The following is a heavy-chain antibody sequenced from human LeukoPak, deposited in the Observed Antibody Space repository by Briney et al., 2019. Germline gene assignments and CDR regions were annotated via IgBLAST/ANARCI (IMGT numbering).Heavy chain of an antibody. CDR3: AKNYAYGSITSCYSTPDAFDI. CDR1: GFTFSSHA. Sequence: GGSLRLSCAASGFTFSSHAMSWVRQAPGKGLEWVSAISGSGGSTYYADSVKGRFTISRDNSKNTLYLQMNSLRAEDTAVFYCAKNYAYGSITSCYSTPDAFDISGQATMVTASS. V-gene: IGHV3-23*01. CDR2: ISGSGGST. J-gene: IGHJ3*02. D-gene: IGHD2-2*01.